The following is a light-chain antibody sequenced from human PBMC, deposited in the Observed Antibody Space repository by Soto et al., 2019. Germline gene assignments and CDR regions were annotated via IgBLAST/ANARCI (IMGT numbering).Light chain of an antibody. Sequence: QSVLTQPASVSGSPGQSITISCTGSSRDVGGYDYVSWYQQHPGKAPKLMVYDVTVRPSGVSNRFSGSKSGNTASLTISGLQAEDEADYYCSSYTGAGTLGVFGGGTKLTVL. CDR3: SSYTGAGTLGV. J-gene: IGLJ3*02. V-gene: IGLV2-14*03. CDR1: SRDVGGYDY. CDR2: DVT.